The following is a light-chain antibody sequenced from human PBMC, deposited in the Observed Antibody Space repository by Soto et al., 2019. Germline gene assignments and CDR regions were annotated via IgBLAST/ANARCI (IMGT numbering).Light chain of an antibody. CDR2: DAS. V-gene: IGKV1-5*01. CDR3: QQYNFYQYT. CDR1: QTINTW. J-gene: IGKJ2*01. Sequence: DIQMTQSPSTLSASVGDRVTITCRASQTINTWLAWYQQKPGKAPKLLIYDASSLESGVPSRFSSSGCGRGFALTSSSLQPDDFATYYCQQYNFYQYTGGQGTK.